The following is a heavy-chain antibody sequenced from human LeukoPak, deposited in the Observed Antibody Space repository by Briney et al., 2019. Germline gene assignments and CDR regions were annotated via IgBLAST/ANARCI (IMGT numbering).Heavy chain of an antibody. Sequence: SETLSLTCTVSGASVSSTIYYWGWIRQPPGKGLEWIGSVFYSENTYYNPSLKSRVTISVDTSKNQFSLNLNSVTAADTAVYFCASGPWVTPFDYWGQGTLVPVSS. D-gene: IGHD2-21*02. V-gene: IGHV4-39*07. CDR2: VFYSENT. CDR3: ASGPWVTPFDY. CDR1: GASVSSTIYY. J-gene: IGHJ4*02.